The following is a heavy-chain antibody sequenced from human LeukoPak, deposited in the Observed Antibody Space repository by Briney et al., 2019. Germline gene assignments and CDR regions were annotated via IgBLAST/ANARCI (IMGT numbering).Heavy chain of an antibody. J-gene: IGHJ5*02. CDR3: ARDRAGAQSWVALDP. V-gene: IGHV3-66*02. Sequence: QSGGSLRLSCAASGFTVSNDYMAWVRQAPGRGLEWVSLIYGGGTTFYTDSVKGRFTISRDNFKNTLYLQMSSLRPEDTALYYCARDRAGAQSWVALDPWGQGTLVTVSS. CDR1: GFTVSNDY. D-gene: IGHD3-10*01. CDR2: IYGGGTT.